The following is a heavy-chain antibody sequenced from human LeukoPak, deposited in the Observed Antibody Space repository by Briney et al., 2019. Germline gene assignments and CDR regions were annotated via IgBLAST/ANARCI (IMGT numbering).Heavy chain of an antibody. D-gene: IGHD4-23*01. CDR3: ARAPLYSGTLDY. CDR2: IYYSGST. Sequence: SQTLSLTCTVSGGSVSSGDYYWSWIRQPPGKGLEWIGYIYYSGSTYYNPSLKSRVTISVDMSKNQFSLKLSSVTAADTAVYYCARAPLYSGTLDYWGQGTLVTVSS. CDR1: GGSVSSGDYY. J-gene: IGHJ4*02. V-gene: IGHV4-30-4*01.